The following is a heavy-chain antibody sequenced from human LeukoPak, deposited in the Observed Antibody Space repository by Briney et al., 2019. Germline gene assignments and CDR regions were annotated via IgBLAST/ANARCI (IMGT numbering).Heavy chain of an antibody. CDR2: ISYSGST. D-gene: IGHD6-19*01. V-gene: IGHV4-59*08. CDR3: VRGAYSSGWYSDFDY. CDR1: GGSISSYY. J-gene: IGHJ4*02. Sequence: ASETLSLTCTVSGGSISSYYWSWIRQPPGKGLEWIGYISYSGSTNFNPSLKSRVTISVDTSKNQFSLKLSSVTAADTAVYFCVRGAYSSGWYSDFDYWGQGTLVTVSS.